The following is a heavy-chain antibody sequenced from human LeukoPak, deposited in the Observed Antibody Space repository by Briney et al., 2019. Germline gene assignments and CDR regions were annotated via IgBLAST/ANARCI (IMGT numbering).Heavy chain of an antibody. D-gene: IGHD6-6*01. CDR2: INPSGGST. J-gene: IGHJ4*02. CDR1: GYTFTIYY. Sequence: ASVNVSYKASGYTFTIYYMHWVRQAPGQGREWMGVINPSGGSTSYAQKFQGRVNMTRDTSTSTFYMELSSLRSEDTAVYYCASSTLSSSSGDYWGQGSLVTVSS. CDR3: ASSTLSSSSGDY. V-gene: IGHV1-46*01.